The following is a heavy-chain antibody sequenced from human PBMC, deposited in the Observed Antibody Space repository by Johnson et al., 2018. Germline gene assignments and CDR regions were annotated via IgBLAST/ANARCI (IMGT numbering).Heavy chain of an antibody. CDR1: GFSFSSYV. J-gene: IGHJ3*01. D-gene: IGHD3-16*01. CDR3: ASELGAGPTELCFDF. CDR2: IWSDGGNI. V-gene: IGHV3-33*01. Sequence: ESGGGVVQPGRSLRLSCAASGFSFSSYVMHWVRQAPGEGLEWVANIWSDGGNINYGDAVKGRFTISRDNSKNTLYLEMNSLRVEGTAVYYCASELGAGPTELCFDFWGRGTMVTVSS.